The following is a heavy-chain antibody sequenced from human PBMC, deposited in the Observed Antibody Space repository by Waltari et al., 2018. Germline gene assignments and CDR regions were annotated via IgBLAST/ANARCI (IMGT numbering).Heavy chain of an antibody. CDR2: MNPNSGNT. CDR3: ATVGLVVVAAPFDY. J-gene: IGHJ4*02. V-gene: IGHV1-8*01. Sequence: QVQLVQSGAEVKKPGASVKVSCKASGYTFTSYDINWVRQATGQGLEWMGWMNPNSGNTGYAQKFQGRVTMTRNTAISTAYMELSSLRSEDTAVYYCATVGLVVVAAPFDYWGQGTLVTVSS. D-gene: IGHD2-15*01. CDR1: GYTFTSYD.